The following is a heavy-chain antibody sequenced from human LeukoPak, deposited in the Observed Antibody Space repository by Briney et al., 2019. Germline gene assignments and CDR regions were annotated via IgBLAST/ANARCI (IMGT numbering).Heavy chain of an antibody. CDR1: GFTFSSYA. D-gene: IGHD3-3*01. CDR3: AREEYDFWSGYYTSYYYYGMDV. J-gene: IGHJ6*02. V-gene: IGHV3-30-3*01. Sequence: GGSLRLSCAASGFTFSSYAMPWVRQAPGKGLEWVAVISYDGSNKYYADSVKGRFTISRDNSKNTLYLQMNSLRAEDTAVYYCAREEYDFWSGYYTSYYYYGMDVWAKGPRSPSP. CDR2: ISYDGSNK.